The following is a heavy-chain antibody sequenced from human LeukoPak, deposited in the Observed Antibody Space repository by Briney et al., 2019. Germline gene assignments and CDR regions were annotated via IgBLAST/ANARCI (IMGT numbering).Heavy chain of an antibody. CDR1: GGSISSGGYY. CDR3: ARRTYYYDSSGCLFDY. V-gene: IGHV4-31*03. Sequence: PSETLSLTCTVSGGSISSGGYYWSWIRQHPGKGLEWIGYIYYSGSTYYNPSLKSRVTISVDTSKNQFSLKLSSVTAADTAVYYCARRTYYYDSSGCLFDYWGQGTLVTVSS. J-gene: IGHJ4*02. D-gene: IGHD3-22*01. CDR2: IYYSGST.